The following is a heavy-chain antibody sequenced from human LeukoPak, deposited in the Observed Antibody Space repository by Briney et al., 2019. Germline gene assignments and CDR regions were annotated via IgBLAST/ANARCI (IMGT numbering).Heavy chain of an antibody. D-gene: IGHD6-13*01. CDR1: GFTFSSYG. CDR3: AKDCHLGIAAAGPAYYFDY. CDR2: IRYDGSNK. V-gene: IGHV3-30*02. J-gene: IGHJ4*02. Sequence: PGGSLRLSCAASGFTFSSYGMHWVRQAPGKGLEWVAFIRYDGSNKYYADSVKGRFTISRDNSKNTLYLQMNSLRAEDTAVYYCAKDCHLGIAAAGPAYYFDYWGQGTLVTVSS.